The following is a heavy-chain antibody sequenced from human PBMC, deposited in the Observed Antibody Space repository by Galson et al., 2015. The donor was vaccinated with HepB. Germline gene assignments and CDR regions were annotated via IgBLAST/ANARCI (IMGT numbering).Heavy chain of an antibody. Sequence: SLRLSCAASGFTFSSYAMSWVRQAPGKGLEWVSAISGSGGSTYYADSGKGRFTISRDNSKNTLYLQMNSLRAEDTAVYYCAKDHFQLWSSDPFGYWGQGTLVTVSS. CDR2: ISGSGGST. V-gene: IGHV3-23*01. CDR1: GFTFSSYA. J-gene: IGHJ4*02. D-gene: IGHD5-18*01. CDR3: AKDHFQLWSSDPFGY.